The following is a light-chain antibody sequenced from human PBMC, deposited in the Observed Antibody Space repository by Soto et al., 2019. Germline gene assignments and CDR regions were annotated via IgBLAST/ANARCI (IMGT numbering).Light chain of an antibody. CDR3: QQYYSTPPT. J-gene: IGKJ2*01. CDR1: QSVLYSSNNKNY. V-gene: IGKV4-1*01. Sequence: DIVMTQSPDSLAVSLGERATINCKSSQSVLYSSNNKNYLAWYQQKPGQPPKLLIYWASTRESGVPDRFSGSGSGTDFTRTISSLQAEDVAVYYCQQYYSTPPTFGRGTKLEIK. CDR2: WAS.